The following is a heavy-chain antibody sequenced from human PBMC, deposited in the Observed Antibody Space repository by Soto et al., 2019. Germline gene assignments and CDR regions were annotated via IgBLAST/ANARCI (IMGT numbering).Heavy chain of an antibody. CDR1: GGSITGGNYF. J-gene: IGHJ6*02. CDR2: ISYSGT. V-gene: IGHV4-30-4*01. CDR3: ATRSATLCFYGVDV. D-gene: IGHD1-26*01. Sequence: SETLSRTCTVSGGSITGGNYFLTWIRQSPGMGLEWIGYISYSGTYYNPSCKSRLTISIDTSKNQWALKVRSVTAAETAVYYLATRSATLCFYGVDVWRQGTTVAVSS.